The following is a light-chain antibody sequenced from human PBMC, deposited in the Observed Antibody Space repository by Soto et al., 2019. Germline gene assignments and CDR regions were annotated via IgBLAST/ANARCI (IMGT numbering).Light chain of an antibody. V-gene: IGLV3-21*02. CDR1: NLGSKR. J-gene: IGLJ2*01. CDR2: DDS. Sequence: SYVLTQSPSVSVAPGQTARITCGGNNLGSKRVHWYQQRPGQAPVLVVYDDSDRPSGIPERFSGSNSGNTATLTISRVEAGDEAYYYCQVWDNTSDHPVFGGGTKLTVL. CDR3: QVWDNTSDHPV.